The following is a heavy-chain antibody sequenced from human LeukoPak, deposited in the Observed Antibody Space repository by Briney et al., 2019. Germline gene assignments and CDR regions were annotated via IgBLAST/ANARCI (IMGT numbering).Heavy chain of an antibody. Sequence: PSETLSLTCAVYGGSCSDYNWSWLRQSPEKGLEWIGEINDSGRTHYNPSLKSRVTISVDTAKYQFSLSLSSLTAADTDVYYCARGLDLEGLDYWGQGTLVTVSS. D-gene: IGHD1-1*01. J-gene: IGHJ4*02. CDR1: GGSCSDYN. V-gene: IGHV4-34*01. CDR2: INDSGRT. CDR3: ARGLDLEGLDY.